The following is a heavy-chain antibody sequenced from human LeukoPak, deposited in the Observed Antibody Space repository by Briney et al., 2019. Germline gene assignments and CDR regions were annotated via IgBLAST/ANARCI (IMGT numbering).Heavy chain of an antibody. J-gene: IGHJ6*03. D-gene: IGHD2-2*01. V-gene: IGHV4-34*01. CDR2: INHSGST. Sequence: SETLSLTCAVYGGSFSGYYWSWIRQPPGKGLEWIGEINHSGSTNYNPSLKSRVTISVDTSKNQFSLKLSSVTAADTAVYYCARSDIVVVPAAHYYYYYIDVWGKETTVTVSS. CDR1: GGSFSGYY. CDR3: ARSDIVVVPAAHYYYYYIDV.